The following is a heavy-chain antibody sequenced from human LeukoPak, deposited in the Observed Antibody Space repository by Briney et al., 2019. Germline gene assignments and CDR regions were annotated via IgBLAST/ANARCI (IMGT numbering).Heavy chain of an antibody. V-gene: IGHV3-33*01. CDR1: GFTFRSYD. D-gene: IGHD3-22*01. CDR2: VWYDESNK. J-gene: IGHJ3*02. CDR3: AREDSSGAFDI. Sequence: GGSLRLSCAASGFTFRSYDMHWVRQAPGKGLEGVAVVWYDESNKYYVDSVKGRFTISRDSSKNTLYLQMNSLRVENTALYYCAREDSSGAFDIWGQGTMVTVSS.